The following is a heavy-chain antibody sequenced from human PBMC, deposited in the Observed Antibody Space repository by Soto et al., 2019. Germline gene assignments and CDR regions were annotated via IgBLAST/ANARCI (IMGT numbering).Heavy chain of an antibody. CDR2: ISAYNGNT. CDR1: GYTFTSYG. D-gene: IGHD6-13*01. CDR3: AREHYSSWYSDY. J-gene: IGHJ4*02. Sequence: ASVKVSCKASGYTFTSYGISWVRQAPGQGLEWMGWISAYNGNTKYSQKFQGRVTITGDTSASTAYMELSSLRPEDTAVYYCAREHYSSWYSDYWGQGTLVTVSS. V-gene: IGHV1-18*01.